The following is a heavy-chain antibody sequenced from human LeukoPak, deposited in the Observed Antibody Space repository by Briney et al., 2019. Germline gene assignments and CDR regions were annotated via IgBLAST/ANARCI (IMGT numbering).Heavy chain of an antibody. J-gene: IGHJ3*02. D-gene: IGHD6-19*01. CDR3: AHVIAVAGTTTDAFDI. CDR1: GYTFTGYY. CDR2: INPNSGGT. Sequence: ASVKVSCKASGYTFTGYYMHWVRQAPGRGLEWMGWINPNSGGTNYAQKFQGRVTMTRDTSISTAYMELSRLRSDDTAVYYCAHVIAVAGTTTDAFDIWGQGTMVTVSS. V-gene: IGHV1-2*02.